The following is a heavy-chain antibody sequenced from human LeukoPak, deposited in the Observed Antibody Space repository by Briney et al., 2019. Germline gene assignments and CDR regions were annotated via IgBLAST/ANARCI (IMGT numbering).Heavy chain of an antibody. CDR3: ARDARIVGATGCGGY. J-gene: IGHJ4*02. D-gene: IGHD1-26*01. V-gene: IGHV1-18*01. Sequence: ASVKVSCKASGYTFTSYGISWVRQAPGQGLEWMGWISAYNGNTNYAQKLQGRVTMTTDTSTSTAYMELRSLRSDDTAVYYCARDARIVGATGCGGYWGQGTLVTVSS. CDR1: GYTFTSYG. CDR2: ISAYNGNT.